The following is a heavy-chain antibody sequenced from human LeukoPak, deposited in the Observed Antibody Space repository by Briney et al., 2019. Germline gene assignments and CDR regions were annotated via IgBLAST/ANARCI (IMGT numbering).Heavy chain of an antibody. Sequence: GGSLRLSFAASGFTFSSYSMKWVRQAPGKGLEWVSSISSSSSYIYYADSVKGRFTISRDNAKNSLYLQMNSLRAEDTAVYYCARDRAKGSSSSWSNWGQGTLVTVSS. CDR2: ISSSSSYI. CDR1: GFTFSSYS. CDR3: ARDRAKGSSSSWSN. J-gene: IGHJ4*02. V-gene: IGHV3-21*01. D-gene: IGHD6-13*01.